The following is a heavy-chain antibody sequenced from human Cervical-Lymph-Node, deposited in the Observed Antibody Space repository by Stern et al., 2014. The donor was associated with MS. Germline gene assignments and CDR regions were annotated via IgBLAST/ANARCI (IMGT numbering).Heavy chain of an antibody. J-gene: IGHJ4*02. V-gene: IGHV3-30-3*01. Sequence: VQLVESGGGVVQPGRSLRLSCAASGFTFSSYAMHWVRQAPGKGLEWVAVISYDGSNKYYADSVKGRFTISRDNSKNTLYLQMNSLRAEDTAVYYCARDSGSYPFDYWGQGTLVTVSS. CDR1: GFTFSSYA. CDR3: ARDSGSYPFDY. D-gene: IGHD1-26*01. CDR2: ISYDGSNK.